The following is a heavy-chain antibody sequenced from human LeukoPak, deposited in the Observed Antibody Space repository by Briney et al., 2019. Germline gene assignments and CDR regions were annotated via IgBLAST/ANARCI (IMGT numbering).Heavy chain of an antibody. D-gene: IGHD6-13*01. CDR1: GGSISSYY. V-gene: IGHV4-59*08. J-gene: IGHJ2*01. CDR2: IYYSGST. CDR3: ARRKWYSSSWCFDL. Sequence: SETLSLTCTVSGGSISSYYWSWIRQPPGKGLEWIGYIYYSGSTNYNPSLKSRVTISVDTSKNQFSLKLSSVTAADTAVYYCARRKWYSSSWCFDLWGRGTLVTVSS.